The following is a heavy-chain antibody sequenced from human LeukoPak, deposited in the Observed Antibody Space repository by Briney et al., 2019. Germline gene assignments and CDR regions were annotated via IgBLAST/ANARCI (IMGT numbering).Heavy chain of an antibody. D-gene: IGHD4-17*01. CDR1: GFTFSNYS. CDR3: ARDPGYGALDY. Sequence: GGSLRLSCAASGFTFSNYSMNWVRQAPGKGLEWVSSISSSSNYIYYADSVKGRFTISRDNSKNTLYLQMNSLRAEDTAVYYCARDPGYGALDYWGQGTLVTVSS. J-gene: IGHJ4*02. CDR2: ISSSSNYI. V-gene: IGHV3-21*01.